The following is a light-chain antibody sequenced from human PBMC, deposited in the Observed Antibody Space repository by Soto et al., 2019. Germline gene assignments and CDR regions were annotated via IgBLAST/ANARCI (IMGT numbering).Light chain of an antibody. CDR3: QAYDYSLTASV. CDR1: TAHLGAGYD. Sequence: QSVLTQPPSVSGAPGQRVTLSGTGNTAHLGAGYDVHWYQQLPGAAPKLVIFGNRNRPSGVPERFSGSKSGTSASLAITGLQAEDEADYYCQAYDYSLTASVFGGGTKLTVL. V-gene: IGLV1-40*01. J-gene: IGLJ3*02. CDR2: GNR.